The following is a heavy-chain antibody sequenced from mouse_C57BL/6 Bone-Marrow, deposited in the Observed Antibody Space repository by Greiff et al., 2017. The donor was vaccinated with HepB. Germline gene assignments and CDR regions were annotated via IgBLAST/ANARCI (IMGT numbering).Heavy chain of an antibody. CDR1: GFSLTSYG. J-gene: IGHJ4*01. CDR2: IWSGGST. CDR3: ARMITTGYYYAMDY. Sequence: QVQLQQSGPGLVQPSQSLSITCTVSGFSLTSYGVHWVRQSPGKGLEWLGVIWSGGSTDYNAAFISRLSISKDNSKSQVFFKMNSLQADDTAIYYCARMITTGYYYAMDYWGQGTSVTVSS. D-gene: IGHD2-4*01. V-gene: IGHV2-2*01.